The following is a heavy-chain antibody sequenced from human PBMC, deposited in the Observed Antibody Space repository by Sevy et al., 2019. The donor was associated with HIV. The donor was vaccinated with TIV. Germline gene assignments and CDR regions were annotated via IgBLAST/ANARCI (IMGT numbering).Heavy chain of an antibody. Sequence: GGSLRLSCAASGFTFSSYAMSWVRQAPGKGLEWVSTIRGSGGSTYYADSVKGRFTISRDNSKNTLYLQMNSLRAKDTAVYYCHGDYDSSQLASYYYYGMDVWGQGTTVTVSS. CDR2: IRGSGGST. CDR3: HGDYDSSQLASYYYYGMDV. D-gene: IGHD3-22*01. CDR1: GFTFSSYA. V-gene: IGHV3-23*01. J-gene: IGHJ6*02.